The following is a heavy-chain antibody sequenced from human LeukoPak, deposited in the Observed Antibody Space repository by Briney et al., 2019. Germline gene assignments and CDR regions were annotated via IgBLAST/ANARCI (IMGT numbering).Heavy chain of an antibody. CDR2: ISSSSSYI. V-gene: IGHV3-21*01. Sequence: PGGSLRLSCAASGFTFSSYSMNWVRQAPGKGLEWVSSISSSSSYIYYADSVRGRFTISRDSAKNSLYLQMNSLRAEDTAVYYCARDTGFGEFHLDYWGQGTLVTVSP. CDR3: ARDTGFGEFHLDY. D-gene: IGHD3-10*01. CDR1: GFTFSSYS. J-gene: IGHJ4*02.